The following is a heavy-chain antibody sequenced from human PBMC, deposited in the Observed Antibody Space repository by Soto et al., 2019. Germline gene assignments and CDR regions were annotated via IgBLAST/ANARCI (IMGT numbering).Heavy chain of an antibody. Sequence: SETLSLTCAVSGDSIRSISYWAWILQPAGKVLEWIGYIYHSVTTYYNPSPKSLVTISVDRSENQFSLKLSSVTAADTAVYSCERYGRSGPSTSFDPWGQGTLATVSS. V-gene: IGHV4-38-2*01. D-gene: IGHD3-10*01. CDR1: GDSIRSISY. CDR3: ERYGRSGPSTSFDP. J-gene: IGHJ5*02. CDR2: IYHSVTT.